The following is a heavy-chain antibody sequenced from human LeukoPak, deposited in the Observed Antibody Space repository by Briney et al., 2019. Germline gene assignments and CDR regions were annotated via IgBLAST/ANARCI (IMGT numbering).Heavy chain of an antibody. J-gene: IGHJ4*02. CDR2: INHSGST. D-gene: IGHD3-22*01. Sequence: TSETLSLTCAVYGGSFSGYYWSWIRQPPGKGLEWIGEINHSGSTNYNPSLKSRVTISVDTSKNQFSLKLSSVTAADTAVYYCAREGSSGPDYWGQGTLVTVSS. CDR1: GGSFSGYY. V-gene: IGHV4-34*01. CDR3: AREGSSGPDY.